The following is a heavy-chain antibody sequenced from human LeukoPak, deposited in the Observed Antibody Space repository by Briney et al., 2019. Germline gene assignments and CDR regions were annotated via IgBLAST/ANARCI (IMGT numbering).Heavy chain of an antibody. Sequence: SQTLSLTCAISGDSVSSNSAAWNWIRQSPSRGLEWLGRTYYRSKWYNDYVVSVKSRITINPDTSKNQFSLQLNSVTPEDTAVYYCARGGTCSGGSCYPRHWYFDLWGRGTLVTVSS. CDR1: GDSVSSNSAA. J-gene: IGHJ2*01. CDR3: ARGGTCSGGSCYPRHWYFDL. V-gene: IGHV6-1*01. D-gene: IGHD2-15*01. CDR2: TYYRSKWYN.